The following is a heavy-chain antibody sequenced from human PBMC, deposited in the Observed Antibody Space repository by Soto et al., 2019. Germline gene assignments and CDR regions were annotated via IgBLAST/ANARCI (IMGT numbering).Heavy chain of an antibody. Sequence: PGESLKISCKGSGYSFTSYWIGWVRQMPGKGLEWMGIIYPGDSDTRYSPSFQGQVTISADKSISTAYLQWSSLKASDTAMYCCARLMAVDYYYYYYMDVWGKGTTVTVSS. J-gene: IGHJ6*03. CDR1: GYSFTSYW. D-gene: IGHD6-19*01. CDR3: ARLMAVDYYYYYYMDV. CDR2: IYPGDSDT. V-gene: IGHV5-51*01.